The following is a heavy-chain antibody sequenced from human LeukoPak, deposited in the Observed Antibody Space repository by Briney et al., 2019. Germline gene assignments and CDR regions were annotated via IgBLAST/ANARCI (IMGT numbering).Heavy chain of an antibody. CDR2: ISSSSSYI. J-gene: IGHJ4*02. Sequence: GGSLRLSCAASGFTFSSYSMNWVRQAPGKGLEWVSSISSSSSYIYYANSVKGRFTISRDNAKNSLYLQMNSLRAEDTAVYYCAREVEVWPSYFDYWGQGTLVTVSS. CDR1: GFTFSSYS. V-gene: IGHV3-21*01. CDR3: AREVEVWPSYFDY. D-gene: IGHD1-14*01.